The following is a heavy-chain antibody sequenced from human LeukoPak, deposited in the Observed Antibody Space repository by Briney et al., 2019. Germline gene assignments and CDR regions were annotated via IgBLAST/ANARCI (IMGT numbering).Heavy chain of an antibody. Sequence: PSETLSLTCTVSGGSISSYYWSWIRQPPGKGLEWIGYIYYSGSTNYNPSLKSRVTISVDTSKNQFSLKLSSVTAADTAVYYCARFIDYWGQGTLVIGSS. CDR2: IYYSGST. J-gene: IGHJ4*02. CDR1: GGSISSYY. V-gene: IGHV4-59*01. CDR3: ARFIDY.